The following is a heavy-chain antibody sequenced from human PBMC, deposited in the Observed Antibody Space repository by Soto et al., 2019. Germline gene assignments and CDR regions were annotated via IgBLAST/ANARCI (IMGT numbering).Heavy chain of an antibody. CDR2: INSGGTNI. CDR1: GFTFSSYE. J-gene: IGHJ4*02. CDR3: ARDKGADTGAIDN. D-gene: IGHD6-19*01. Sequence: RLSCAASGFTFSSYEMNWVRQAPGKGLEWVSYINSGGTNIYYADSVKGRFTISRDNAKNSLHLQMNSLRAEDTAAYYCARDKGADTGAIDNWGQGILVTVSS. V-gene: IGHV3-48*03.